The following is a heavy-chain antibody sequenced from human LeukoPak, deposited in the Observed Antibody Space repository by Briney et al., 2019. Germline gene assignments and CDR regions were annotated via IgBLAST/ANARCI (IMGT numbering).Heavy chain of an antibody. CDR3: ARDRAWNYFDY. V-gene: IGHV3-23*01. D-gene: IGHD3-3*01. J-gene: IGHJ4*02. Sequence: GGSLRLSCAASGFTFSSYAMSWVRQAPGKGLEWVSAISGSGGSTYYADSVKGRFTISRDNSKNTLYLQMDSLRAEDTAVYYCARDRAWNYFDYWGQGTLVTVSS. CDR2: ISGSGGST. CDR1: GFTFSSYA.